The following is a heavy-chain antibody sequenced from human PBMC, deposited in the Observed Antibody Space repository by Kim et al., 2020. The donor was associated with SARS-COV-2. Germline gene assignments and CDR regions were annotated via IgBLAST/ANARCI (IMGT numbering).Heavy chain of an antibody. Sequence: IYYGVPVRGRFTISRDNTDNTLFLQMSGLRGDDTALYYCARSGFRAAYDYWGRGSLVTVSS. V-gene: IGHV3-7*01. CDR2: I. J-gene: IGHJ4*02. CDR3: ARSGFRAAYDY. D-gene: IGHD6-25*01.